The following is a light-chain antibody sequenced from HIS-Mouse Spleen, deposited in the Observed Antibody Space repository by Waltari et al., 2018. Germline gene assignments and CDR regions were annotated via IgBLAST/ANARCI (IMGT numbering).Light chain of an antibody. CDR1: SSDVGGYNY. V-gene: IGLV2-14*03. J-gene: IGLJ2*01. CDR3: SSYTSSSTEV. CDR2: DVR. Sequence: QSALTQPASVSGSPGQSITISCTGTSSDVGGYNYVSWYQQHPGKAPKLMIYDVRNRPSGVDSRFSGSKAGNTASLTISGLQAEDEADYYCSSYTSSSTEVFGGGTKLTVL.